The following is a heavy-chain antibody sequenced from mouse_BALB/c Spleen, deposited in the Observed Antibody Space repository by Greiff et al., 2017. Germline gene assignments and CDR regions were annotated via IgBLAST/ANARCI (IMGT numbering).Heavy chain of an antibody. CDR3: ARSYYGSPYYAMDY. D-gene: IGHD1-1*01. CDR2: IFPGSGNT. J-gene: IGHJ4*01. CDR1: GYSFTSYY. V-gene: IGHV1-66*01. Sequence: QGQLQQSGPELVKPGASVKISCKASGYSFTSYYIHWVKQRPGQGLEWIGWIFPGSGNTKYNEKFKGKATLTADTSSSTAYMQLSSLTSEDSAVYFCARSYYGSPYYAMDYWGQGTSVTVSS.